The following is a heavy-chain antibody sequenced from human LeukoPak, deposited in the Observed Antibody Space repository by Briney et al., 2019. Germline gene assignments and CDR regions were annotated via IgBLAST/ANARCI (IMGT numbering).Heavy chain of an antibody. D-gene: IGHD3-22*01. CDR1: GGSISSSNW. CDR3: AREGPYYYDSSGDPIPAAFRVGMDV. V-gene: IGHV4-4*02. J-gene: IGHJ6*02. CDR2: IYHSGST. Sequence: SGTLSLTCAVSGGSISSSNWWSWVRQPPGKGLEWIGEIYHSGSTNYNPSLKSRVTISVDKSKNQFSLKLSSVTAADTAVYYCAREGPYYYDSSGDPIPAAFRVGMDVWGQGTTVTVSS.